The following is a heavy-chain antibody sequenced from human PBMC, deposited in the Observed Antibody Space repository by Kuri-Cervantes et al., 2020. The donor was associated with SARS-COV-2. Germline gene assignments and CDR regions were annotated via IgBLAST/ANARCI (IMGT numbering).Heavy chain of an antibody. CDR2: ISSSSSYI. CDR3: ARGGYCSGGSCYSVYYYYYYGMDV. D-gene: IGHD2-15*01. V-gene: IGHV3-21*01. J-gene: IGHJ6*02. CDR1: GFTFSSYG. Sequence: GESLKTSCAASGFTFSSYGMKWVRQAPGKGLEWVSSISSSSSYIYYADSVKGRFTISSDNAKNSLYLQMNSLRAEDTAVYYCARGGYCSGGSCYSVYYYYYYGMDVWGQGTTVTVSS.